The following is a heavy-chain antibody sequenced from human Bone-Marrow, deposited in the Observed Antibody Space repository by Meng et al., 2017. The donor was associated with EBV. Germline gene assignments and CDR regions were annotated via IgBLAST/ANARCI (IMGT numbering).Heavy chain of an antibody. CDR2: ISNSVST. D-gene: IGHD6-13*01. J-gene: IGHJ4*02. CDR3: ARAYSTDPFDY. Sequence: HVNMQESGLGLVKHSETLSVICAVSGASIIISYWGWFGHPPGKGLEWIGYISNSVSTNYNPSLQSRVTISLDRSQSHFSLKVSSVTVADTAGYYCARAYSTDPFDYWGQGTLVTVSS. CDR1: GASIIISY. V-gene: IGHV4-59*01.